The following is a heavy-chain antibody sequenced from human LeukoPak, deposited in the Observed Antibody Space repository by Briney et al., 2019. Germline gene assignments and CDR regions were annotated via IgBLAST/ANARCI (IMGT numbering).Heavy chain of an antibody. J-gene: IGHJ4*02. Sequence: GGSLRLSCAASGFSLSDSAMHWVRQAPGKGLEWVAFISYDGRRLYYGDSVKGRFTISRDTSKNALYLQMDSLRAEDTAVYYCTKDRTDTWSFDYWGQGTLVTVSS. CDR3: TKDRTDTWSFDY. CDR2: ISYDGRRL. CDR1: GFSLSDSA. V-gene: IGHV3-30*18. D-gene: IGHD2/OR15-2a*01.